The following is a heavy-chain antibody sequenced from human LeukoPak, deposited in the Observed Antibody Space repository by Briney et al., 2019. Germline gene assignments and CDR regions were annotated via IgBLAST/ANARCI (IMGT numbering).Heavy chain of an antibody. CDR3: AIGGVLTGYNDAFDI. CDR1: GGSISSSSYY. V-gene: IGHV4-61*05. J-gene: IGHJ3*02. D-gene: IGHD3-9*01. CDR2: IYYSGST. Sequence: PSETLSLTCTVSGGSISSSSYYWGWIRQPPGKGLEWIGYIYYSGSTNYNPSLKSRVTISVDTSKNQFSLKLSSVTAADTAVYYCAIGGVLTGYNDAFDIWGQGTTVTVSS.